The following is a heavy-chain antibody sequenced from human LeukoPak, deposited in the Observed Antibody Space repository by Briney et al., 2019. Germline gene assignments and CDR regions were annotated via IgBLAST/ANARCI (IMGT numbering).Heavy chain of an antibody. CDR3: ARDRALGSGKYYFDY. D-gene: IGHD3-16*01. CDR1: GGSISSYY. CDR2: IYYTGST. V-gene: IGHV4-59*01. Sequence: SETLSLTCTVSGGSISSYYWSWIRQPPGKGLEGIGYIYYTGSTNYNPSLKSRVTISVDTSKNQFSLKLSSVTAADTAVYFCARDRALGSGKYYFDYWGQGTLVTVSS. J-gene: IGHJ4*02.